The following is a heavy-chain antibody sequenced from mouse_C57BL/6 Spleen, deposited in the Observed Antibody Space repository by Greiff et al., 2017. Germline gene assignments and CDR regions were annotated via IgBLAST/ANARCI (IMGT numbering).Heavy chain of an antibody. CDR3: ARPVVAHWYFDV. D-gene: IGHD1-1*01. J-gene: IGHJ1*03. Sequence: EVMLVESGGGLVKPGGSLKLSCAASGFTFSDYGMHWVRQAPEKGLEWVAYISSGSSTIYYADTVKGRFTISRDNAKNTLFLQMTSLRSEDTAMYYCARPVVAHWYFDVWGTGTTVTVSS. CDR2: ISSGSSTI. V-gene: IGHV5-17*01. CDR1: GFTFSDYG.